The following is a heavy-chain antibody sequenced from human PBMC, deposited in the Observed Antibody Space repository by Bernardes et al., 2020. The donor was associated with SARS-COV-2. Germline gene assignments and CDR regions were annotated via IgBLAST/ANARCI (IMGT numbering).Heavy chain of an antibody. CDR2: ISWNSGSI. Sequence: GGSLRLSCAASGFTFSSYWMSWVRQAPGKGLEWVSSISWNSGSIGYADSVKGRFTISRDNAKNSLYLQMNFLRAEDTALYYCAKDYGSGSSFFDYWGQGTLVTVSS. V-gene: IGHV3-9*01. CDR3: AKDYGSGSSFFDY. D-gene: IGHD3-10*01. J-gene: IGHJ4*02. CDR1: GFTFSSYW.